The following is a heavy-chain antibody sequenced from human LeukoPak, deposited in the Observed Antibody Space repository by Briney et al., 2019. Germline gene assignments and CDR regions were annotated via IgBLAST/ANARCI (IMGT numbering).Heavy chain of an antibody. CDR1: GGSFSGYY. Sequence: SETLSLTCAVYGGSFSGYYWSWIRQPPGKGLEWIGEINHSGSTNYNPSLKSRVTISEDTSKNQFSLKLSSVTAADTAVYYCARGTRRGYLTLYYFDYWGQGTLVTVSS. V-gene: IGHV4-34*01. CDR2: INHSGST. J-gene: IGHJ4*02. CDR3: ARGTRRGYLTLYYFDY. D-gene: IGHD5-12*01.